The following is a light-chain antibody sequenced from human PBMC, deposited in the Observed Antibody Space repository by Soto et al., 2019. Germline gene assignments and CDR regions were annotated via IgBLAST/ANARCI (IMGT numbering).Light chain of an antibody. CDR1: QSVSSNY. Sequence: EIVLTQSPGTLSLSPGEPAIFSCRASQSVSSNYLAWYQQKPGQPPRLLIYGTSSRATGIPDRFSGSGSGTDFTLTISRLEPEDFALYYCQHYGSSPRTFGQGTKVEIK. CDR3: QHYGSSPRT. J-gene: IGKJ1*01. V-gene: IGKV3-20*01. CDR2: GTS.